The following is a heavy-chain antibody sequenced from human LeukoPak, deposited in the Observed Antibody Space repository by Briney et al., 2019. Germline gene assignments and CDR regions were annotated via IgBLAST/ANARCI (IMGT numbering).Heavy chain of an antibody. D-gene: IGHD3-10*01. J-gene: IGHJ4*02. CDR1: GFTFSSYW. CDR3: ARGPPDGSGSYYPGAY. V-gene: IGHV3-74*01. Sequence: GGSLRLSCAASGFTFSSYWMHWVRQAPGKGLVWVSRINSHGSSTSYADSVKGRFTISRDNAKNTLYLQMNSLRVEDTAVYCCARGPPDGSGSYYPGAYWGQRTLVTVSS. CDR2: INSHGSST.